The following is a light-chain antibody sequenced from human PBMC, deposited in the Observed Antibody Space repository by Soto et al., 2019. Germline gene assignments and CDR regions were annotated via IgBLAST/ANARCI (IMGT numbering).Light chain of an antibody. CDR3: QHYNSYSEA. CDR1: QSISNW. Sequence: DIPLTHSPYTLRASVGDRVTLTCLASQSISNWLAWYQQKPGTAPKVLIYHASNLQSGVPSRFSGSGSGTEFTLTISSLQPDDFATYYCQHYNSYSEAFGQGTKVDI. CDR2: HAS. V-gene: IGKV1-5*01. J-gene: IGKJ1*01.